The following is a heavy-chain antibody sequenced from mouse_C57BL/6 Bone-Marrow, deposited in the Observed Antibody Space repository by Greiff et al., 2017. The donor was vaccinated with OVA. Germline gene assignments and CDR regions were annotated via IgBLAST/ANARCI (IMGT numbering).Heavy chain of an antibody. D-gene: IGHD1-1*01. CDR3: ARTDYYGSSHDY. Sequence: QVQLKQPGAELVKPGASVKMSCKASGYTFTSYWITWVKQRPGQGLEWIGDIYPGSGSTNYNEKFKSKATLTVDTSSSTAYMQLSSLTSEDAAVYYCARTDYYGSSHDYWGQGTTLTVSS. CDR1: GYTFTSYW. V-gene: IGHV1-55*01. J-gene: IGHJ2*01. CDR2: IYPGSGST.